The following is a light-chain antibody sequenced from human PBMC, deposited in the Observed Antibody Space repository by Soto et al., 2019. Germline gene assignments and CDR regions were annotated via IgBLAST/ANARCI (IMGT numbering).Light chain of an antibody. J-gene: IGKJ3*01. V-gene: IGKV3-15*01. CDR3: HQYNSWPRGT. Sequence: EIVITQAPCRLSVPTGEGATLSCTASQSVNLNLAWYQQKPGRPPRLLLYCASTRATGIPVRFRGSGSGTEFTPTISSLQSEDSAADYCHQYNSWPRGTFGHGTKVDIK. CDR2: CAS. CDR1: QSVNLN.